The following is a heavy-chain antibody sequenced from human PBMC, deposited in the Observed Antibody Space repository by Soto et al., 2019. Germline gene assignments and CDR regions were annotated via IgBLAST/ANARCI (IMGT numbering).Heavy chain of an antibody. V-gene: IGHV4-34*01. D-gene: IGHD6-13*01. CDR3: ARVGALGSSSCFDY. CDR2: INHSGST. J-gene: IGHJ4*02. CDR1: GGSFSGYY. Sequence: QVQLQQWGAGLLKPSETLSLTCAVYGGSFSGYYWSWIRQPPGKGLEWIGEINHSGSTNYNPSLKSRVTISVDTSKNQLSLKLSSVTAADMGVYYCARVGALGSSSCFDYWGQGNLVTVSS.